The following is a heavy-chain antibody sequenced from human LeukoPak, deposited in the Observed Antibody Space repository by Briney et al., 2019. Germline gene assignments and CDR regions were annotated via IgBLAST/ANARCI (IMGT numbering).Heavy chain of an antibody. V-gene: IGHV4-31*03. Sequence: SETLSLTCTVSGGSISSGGYYWSWIRQHPGKGLEWIGYIYYSGSTYYNPSLKSRVTISVDTSKNQFSLKLSSVTAADTAVYYCARVVVVAATLAFDIWGQGTMVTVSS. CDR3: ARVVVVAATLAFDI. J-gene: IGHJ3*02. CDR1: GGSISSGGYY. CDR2: IYYSGST. D-gene: IGHD2-15*01.